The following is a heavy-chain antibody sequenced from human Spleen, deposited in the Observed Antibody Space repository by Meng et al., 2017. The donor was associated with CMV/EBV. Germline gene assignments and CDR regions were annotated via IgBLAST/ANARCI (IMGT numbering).Heavy chain of an antibody. CDR3: ARVQYIGTYSEAFDI. D-gene: IGHD1-26*01. V-gene: IGHV3-74*01. Sequence: GGSLRLSCAASGFTFSSYWMHWVRQAPGKGLVWVSRINSDGSSTSYADSVKGRFTISRDNAKNSLYLQVNSLSAEDTAVFYCARVQYIGTYSEAFDIWGQGTMVTVSS. CDR1: GFTFSSYW. J-gene: IGHJ3*02. CDR2: INSDGSST.